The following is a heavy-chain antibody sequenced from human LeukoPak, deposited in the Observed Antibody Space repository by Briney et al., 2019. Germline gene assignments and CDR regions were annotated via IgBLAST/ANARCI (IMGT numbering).Heavy chain of an antibody. CDR2: ISSDGGGT. V-gene: IGHV3-64D*06. J-gene: IGHJ4*02. Sequence: PGGSLRLSCSASGFIFTPYAMHWVRQAPGKGLEYVSAISSDGGGTYHTDSVKGRFTISRDNSKSTLYLQMSSLRPEDTAVYYCVRYTDSSYPDWGQGTLVTVSS. CDR1: GFIFTPYA. D-gene: IGHD1-14*01. CDR3: VRYTDSSYPD.